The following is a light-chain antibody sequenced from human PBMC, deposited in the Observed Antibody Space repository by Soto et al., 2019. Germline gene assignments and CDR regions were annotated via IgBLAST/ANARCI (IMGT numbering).Light chain of an antibody. J-gene: IGKJ1*01. Sequence: EIVMTQSPATLSVSPGEGVTLSCRASQGVGSNFAWYQQKPGQSPRLLIYGASTRATGVPARFSGSGSGTEFTLTISGLQSEGCAVYYCQQYTQWWTFGQGTKVEIK. CDR1: QGVGSN. CDR3: QQYTQWWT. CDR2: GAS. V-gene: IGKV3-15*01.